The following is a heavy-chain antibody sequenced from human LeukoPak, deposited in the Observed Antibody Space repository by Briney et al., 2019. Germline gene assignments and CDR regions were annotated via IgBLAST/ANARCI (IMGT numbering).Heavy chain of an antibody. D-gene: IGHD5-12*01. J-gene: IGHJ4*02. CDR2: IQYDGSNK. V-gene: IGHV3-30*02. CDR3: AKERGYSYY. CDR1: GFTFSSYG. Sequence: SGGSLRLSCAASGFTFSSYGMHWVRQAPSKGLEWVAFIQYDGSNKYYADSVKGRFTISRDNSKNTLYLQMNSLRAEDTAVYYCAKERGYSYYWGQGTLVTVSS.